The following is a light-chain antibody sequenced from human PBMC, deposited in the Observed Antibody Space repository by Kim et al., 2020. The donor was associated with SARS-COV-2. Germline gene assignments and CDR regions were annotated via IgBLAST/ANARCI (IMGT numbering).Light chain of an antibody. V-gene: IGLV7-46*01. CDR3: MISYSGAVI. CDR2: DTR. J-gene: IGLJ2*01. CDR1: TAGVTRGNY. Sequence: GGRVTLSCGSRTAGVTRGNYPYRYKRKPGQAHRTLIYDTRNKHSWTPARLSGSLRGGKAALTLSGAQPEDEAEYYCMISYSGAVIFGGGTQLTVL.